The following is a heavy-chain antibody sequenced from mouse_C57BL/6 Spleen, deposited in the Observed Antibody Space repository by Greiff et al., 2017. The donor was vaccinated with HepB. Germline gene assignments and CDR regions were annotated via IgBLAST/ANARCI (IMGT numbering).Heavy chain of an antibody. CDR3: ARKGYDDDTAMDY. J-gene: IGHJ4*01. Sequence: QVQLQQPGAELVRPGSSVKLSCKASGYTFTSYWMDWVKQRPGQGLEWIGNIYPSDSETHYNQKFKDKATLTVDKSSSTAYMQLSSLTSEDSAVYYCARKGYDDDTAMDYWGQGTSVTVSS. CDR1: GYTFTSYW. D-gene: IGHD2-4*01. V-gene: IGHV1-61*01. CDR2: IYPSDSET.